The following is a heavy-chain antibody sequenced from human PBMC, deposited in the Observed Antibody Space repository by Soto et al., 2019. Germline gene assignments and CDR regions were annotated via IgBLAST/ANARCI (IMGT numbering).Heavy chain of an antibody. J-gene: IGHJ3*02. CDR1: GYTFTSYA. V-gene: IGHV1-3*01. CDR3: ARGRRITIFGVAPDAFDI. CDR2: INAGNGNT. D-gene: IGHD3-3*01. Sequence: QVQLVQSGAEVKKPGASVKVSCKASGYTFTSYAMHWVRQAPGQRLEWMGWINAGNGNTKYSQKFQGRVTIIRDTSASTAYMELSSLRSEDTAVYYCARGRRITIFGVAPDAFDIWGQGTMVTVSS.